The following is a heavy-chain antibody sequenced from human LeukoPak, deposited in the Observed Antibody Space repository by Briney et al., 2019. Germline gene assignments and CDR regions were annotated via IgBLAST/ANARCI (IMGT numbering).Heavy chain of an antibody. D-gene: IGHD1-26*01. CDR2: ISYDGNNK. Sequence: GGSLRLSCAASGFTFSSYAMHWVRQAPGKGLEWVAVISYDGNNKYYAGSVKGRFTISRDNSKNTLYLQMNSLKAEDTAVYYCARDLDQGATSFDYWGQGTLVTVSS. V-gene: IGHV3-30-3*01. J-gene: IGHJ4*02. CDR3: ARDLDQGATSFDY. CDR1: GFTFSSYA.